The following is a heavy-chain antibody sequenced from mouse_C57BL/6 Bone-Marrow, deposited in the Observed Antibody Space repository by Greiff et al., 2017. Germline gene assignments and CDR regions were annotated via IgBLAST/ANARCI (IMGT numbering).Heavy chain of an antibody. D-gene: IGHD2-5*01. J-gene: IGHJ4*01. CDR1: GYSITSGYY. Sequence: DVHLVESGPGLVKPSQSLSLTCSVTGYSITSGYYWNWIRQFPGNKLEWMGYISYDGSNNYNPSLKNRISITRDTSKNQFFLKLNSVTTEDTATYYCASLVRTYAMDYWGQGTSVTVSS. V-gene: IGHV3-6*01. CDR2: ISYDGSN. CDR3: ASLVRTYAMDY.